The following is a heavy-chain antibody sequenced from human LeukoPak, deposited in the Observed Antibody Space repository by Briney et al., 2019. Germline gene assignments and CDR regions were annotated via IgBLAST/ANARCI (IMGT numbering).Heavy chain of an antibody. J-gene: IGHJ4*02. CDR2: IRSKADNYAT. Sequence: GGSLRLSCAASGFTFSGSAINWVRQASGKGLEWVGRIRSKADNYATEYVASVKGRFIISRDDSKNTTFLQMNSLKTEDTAVYYCTRVTTVAASDFDYWGQGTQVAVSA. CDR3: TRVTTVAASDFDY. V-gene: IGHV3-73*01. D-gene: IGHD6-19*01. CDR1: GFTFSGSA.